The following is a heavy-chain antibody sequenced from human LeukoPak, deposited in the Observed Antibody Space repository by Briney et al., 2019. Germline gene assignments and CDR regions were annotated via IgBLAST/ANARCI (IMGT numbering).Heavy chain of an antibody. CDR2: IYYSGST. CDR1: GVSISSYY. D-gene: IGHD3-22*01. V-gene: IGHV4-59*01. J-gene: IGHJ2*01. CDR3: ARWGAADSSGYLNWYFDL. Sequence: SETLSLTCTVSGVSISSYYWSWIRQPPGKGLEWIGYIYYSGSTNYNPSLKSRVTISVDTSKNQFSLKLSSVTAADTAVYYCARWGAADSSGYLNWYFDLWGRGTLVTVSS.